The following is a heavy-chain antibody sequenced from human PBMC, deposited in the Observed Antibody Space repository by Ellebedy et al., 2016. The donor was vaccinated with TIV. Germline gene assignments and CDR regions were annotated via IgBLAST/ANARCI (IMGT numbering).Heavy chain of an antibody. V-gene: IGHV3-23*01. Sequence: GESLKISCAASGFTFRDYYMSWVRQAPGKGLEWVSAISGSGGSTYYADSVKGRFTISRDNSKNTLYLQMNSLRAEDTAIYYCSREAGASGWYSGFQHWGQGTLVTVSS. J-gene: IGHJ1*01. CDR3: SREAGASGWYSGFQH. CDR2: ISGSGGST. CDR1: GFTFRDYY. D-gene: IGHD6-19*01.